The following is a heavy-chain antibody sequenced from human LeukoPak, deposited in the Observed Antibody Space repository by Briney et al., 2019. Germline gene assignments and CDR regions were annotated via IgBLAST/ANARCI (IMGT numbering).Heavy chain of an antibody. Sequence: PSETLSLTCTVSGGSISSYYWSWIRQPAGKGLEWTGRIYTSGSTNYNPSLKSRVTISVDKSKNQFSLKLSSVTAADTAVYYCARGGGTMVRDYYMDVWGKGTTVTVSS. V-gene: IGHV4-4*07. J-gene: IGHJ6*03. CDR1: GGSISSYY. CDR3: ARGGGTMVRDYYMDV. D-gene: IGHD3-10*01. CDR2: IYTSGST.